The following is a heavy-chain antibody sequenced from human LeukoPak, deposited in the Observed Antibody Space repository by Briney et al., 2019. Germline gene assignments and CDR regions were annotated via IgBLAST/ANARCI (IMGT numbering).Heavy chain of an antibody. CDR1: GGFFGGYY. CDR3: TRSLLWPTGASES. V-gene: IGHV4-34*01. Sequence: SETLSLTCAVYGGFFGGYYWTWIRQSPGKGLEWIGEINHSGWTNYNPSLESRVTISLDASRTQFSLKMNSLTAADTAVYFCTRSLLWPTGASESWGQGTTVTVSS. CDR2: INHSGWT. J-gene: IGHJ3*02. D-gene: IGHD2-8*02.